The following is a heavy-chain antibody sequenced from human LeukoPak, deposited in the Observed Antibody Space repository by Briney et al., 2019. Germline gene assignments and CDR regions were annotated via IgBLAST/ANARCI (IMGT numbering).Heavy chain of an antibody. Sequence: KPSETLSLTCTVSGGSISSYYWSWIRQPPGKGLEWLGYIYYIGRTNYNPSLKSRVTISVDPSKNQFSLKLSSVPAADTAVYYCARGSGDYGMDVWGQGTTVTVSS. CDR2: IYYIGRT. J-gene: IGHJ6*02. CDR1: GGSISSYY. CDR3: ARGSGDYGMDV. D-gene: IGHD3-10*01. V-gene: IGHV4-59*01.